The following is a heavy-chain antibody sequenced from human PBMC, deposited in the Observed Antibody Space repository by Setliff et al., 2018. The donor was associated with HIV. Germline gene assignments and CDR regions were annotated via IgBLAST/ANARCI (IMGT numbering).Heavy chain of an antibody. CDR3: ARLGSGWSDSYYYAMDI. V-gene: IGHV1-18*01. J-gene: IGHJ6*02. CDR2: ISPNFGHT. Sequence: ASVKVSCKASGYTFTTYGISWVRQAPGHGLEWMGWISPNFGHTKYALRFLDRVTMTIDTATSRAYMELRSLRSDDTAVYFCARLGSGWSDSYYYAMDIWGQGTTVTVSS. CDR1: GYTFTTYG. D-gene: IGHD6-19*01.